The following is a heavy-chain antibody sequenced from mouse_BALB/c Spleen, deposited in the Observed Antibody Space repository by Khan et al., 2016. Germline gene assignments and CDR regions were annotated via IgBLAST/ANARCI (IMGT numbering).Heavy chain of an antibody. Sequence: QVQLKQSGPGLVQPSQSLSITCTVSGFSFTSYGVHWVRQSPGKGLEWLGVIWSGGSTDYNAAFISRLSISKDNSKSQVFFKMNSLQSNGTARYYCARKRPNWDAMYYWGQGTSVTVSS. D-gene: IGHD4-1*01. CDR3: ARKRPNWDAMYY. CDR1: GFSFTSYG. J-gene: IGHJ4*01. CDR2: IWSGGST. V-gene: IGHV2-2*03.